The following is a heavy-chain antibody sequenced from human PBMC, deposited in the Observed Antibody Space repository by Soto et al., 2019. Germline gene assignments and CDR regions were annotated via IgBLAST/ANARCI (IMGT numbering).Heavy chain of an antibody. CDR3: ARDRGRIIVAPGARPFLGY. CDR1: GFTFSTYA. D-gene: IGHD2-2*01. Sequence: QVQLVESGGGVVQPGRSLRLSCAASGFTFSTYAMHWVRQAPGKGLEWVAIIWHDGSSEYYADSVKGRFTLFRDNSKNTLFLQMNSLRAEDTAVYYCARDRGRIIVAPGARPFLGYWGQGTLVTVSS. CDR2: IWHDGSSE. J-gene: IGHJ4*02. V-gene: IGHV3-33*01.